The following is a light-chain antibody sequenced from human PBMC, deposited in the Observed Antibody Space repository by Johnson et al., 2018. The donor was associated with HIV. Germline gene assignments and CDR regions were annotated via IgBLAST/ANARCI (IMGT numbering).Light chain of an antibody. CDR1: SSNIGNNY. CDR2: DNN. J-gene: IGLJ1*01. Sequence: QFVLTQPPSMSAAPGEKVTISCSGSSSNIGNNYVSWYQQLPGTAPKLLIYDNNKRPSGIPDRFSGSKSGTSATLGIIELQTGDEADYYCGTWDSSLTLYVFGTGTKVTVL. CDR3: GTWDSSLTLYV. V-gene: IGLV1-51*01.